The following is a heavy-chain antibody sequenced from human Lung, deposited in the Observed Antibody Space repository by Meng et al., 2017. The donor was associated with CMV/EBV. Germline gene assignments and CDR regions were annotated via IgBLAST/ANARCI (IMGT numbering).Heavy chain of an antibody. V-gene: IGHV3-74*01. D-gene: IGHD3-3*01. CDR3: ARDIGGVSGY. CDR1: GFTFSSFW. J-gene: IGHJ4*02. CDR2: INEDGTTT. Sequence: ETLSLTCAASGFTFSSFWVHWVRQVPGKGLVWVSRINEDGTTTNYADSVKGRFTISRDNARNTVYLQMNSLKVEDTAVYYCARDIGGVSGYWGQGTLVXVSS.